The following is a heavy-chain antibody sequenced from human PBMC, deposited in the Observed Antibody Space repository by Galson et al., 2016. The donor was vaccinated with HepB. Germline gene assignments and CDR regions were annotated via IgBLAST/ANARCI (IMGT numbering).Heavy chain of an antibody. CDR2: ISTYNGNT. CDR1: GYHFLNYG. Sequence: SGYHFLNYGISWVRQAPGQGLEWMGWISTYNGNTRSAQKVQDRVTMTTDTSTGTGYMELRSLTSEDTAVYYCATYNVSLGDYNAFDFWGQGTLVIVSS. CDR3: ATYNVSLGDYNAFDF. D-gene: IGHD3-10*01. V-gene: IGHV1-18*01. J-gene: IGHJ4*02.